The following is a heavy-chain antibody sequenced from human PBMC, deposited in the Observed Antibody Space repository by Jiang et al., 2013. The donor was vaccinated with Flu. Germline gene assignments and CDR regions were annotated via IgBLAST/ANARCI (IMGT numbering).Heavy chain of an antibody. CDR3: ARGSTETTGYFDH. Sequence: GPGLVKPSQTLALTCTVSGGSIKNGGYYWNWIRQPPGKGLEWIGYIYNSGSTYYNPSLRSRITISVDTSKNQFSLNLKSVTAADTAVYYCARGSTETTGYFDHWG. CDR2: IYNSGST. D-gene: IGHD4-11*01. CDR1: GGSIKNGGYY. J-gene: IGHJ4*01. V-gene: IGHV4-30-4*08.